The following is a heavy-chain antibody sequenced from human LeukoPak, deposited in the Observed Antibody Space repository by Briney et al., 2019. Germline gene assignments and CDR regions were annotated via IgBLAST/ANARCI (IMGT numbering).Heavy chain of an antibody. CDR2: IYYSGST. J-gene: IGHJ5*02. CDR1: GGSISIYY. Sequence: SETLSLTCTVSGGSISIYYWSWIRQPPGKGLEWIGYIYYSGSTNYNPSLKSRVTISVDTSKNQFSLKLSSVTAADTAVYYCARQGSPANWFDPWGQGTLVTVSS. V-gene: IGHV4-59*08. D-gene: IGHD2-2*01. CDR3: ARQGSPANWFDP.